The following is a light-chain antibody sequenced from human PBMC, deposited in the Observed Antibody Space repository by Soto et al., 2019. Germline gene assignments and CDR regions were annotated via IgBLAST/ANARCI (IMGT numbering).Light chain of an antibody. V-gene: IGLV2-14*01. CDR3: SSYTTGSTLYV. Sequence: QSALTQPASVSGSPGQSITISCTGSSNDIGAYKYASWYQQYPGKAPKLIIFEVSNRPSGVSNRFSGSKSGNTASLTIAGLQAEDEADYHCSSYTTGSTLYVFGGGTK. CDR2: EVS. CDR1: SNDIGAYKY. J-gene: IGLJ1*01.